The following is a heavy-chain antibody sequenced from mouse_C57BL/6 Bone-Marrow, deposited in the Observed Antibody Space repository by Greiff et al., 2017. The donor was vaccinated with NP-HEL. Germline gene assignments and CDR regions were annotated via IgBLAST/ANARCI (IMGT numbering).Heavy chain of an antibody. J-gene: IGHJ2*01. D-gene: IGHD1-1*01. CDR3: ARDTTVVAYYFDY. CDR2: IHPNSGST. Sequence: VQLQQPGAELVKPGASVKLSCKASGYTFTSYWMHWVKQRPGQGLEWIGMIHPNSGSTNYNEKFKSKATLTVDKSSSTAYMQLSSLTSEDSAVYYCARDTTVVAYYFDYWGKGTTLTVSS. CDR1: GYTFTSYW. V-gene: IGHV1-64*01.